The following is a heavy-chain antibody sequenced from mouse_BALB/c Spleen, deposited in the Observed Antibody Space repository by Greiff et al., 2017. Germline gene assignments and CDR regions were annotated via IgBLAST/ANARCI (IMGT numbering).Heavy chain of an antibody. CDR2: ISSGGSYT. V-gene: IGHV5-6*02. CDR3: ARQIRRGYAMDY. CDR1: GFTFSSYG. Sequence: EVKLVESGGDLVKPGGSLKLSCAASGFTFSSYGMSWVRQTPDKRLEWVATISSGGSYTYYPDSVKGRFTISRDNAKNTLYLQMSSLKSEDTAMYYCARQIRRGYAMDYWGQGTSVTVSS. J-gene: IGHJ4*01. D-gene: IGHD2-12*01.